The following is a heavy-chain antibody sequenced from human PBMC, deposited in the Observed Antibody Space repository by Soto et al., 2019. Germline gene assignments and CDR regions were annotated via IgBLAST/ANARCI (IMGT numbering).Heavy chain of an antibody. V-gene: IGHV3-9*01. CDR2: MSWNSVSI. D-gene: IGHD3-10*01. CDR3: AKDMENGYNPYYYYGMDV. J-gene: IGHJ6*02. CDR1: GFNFNDYG. Sequence: PGGSLRLSCAASGFNFNDYGMHWVRQAPGKGLEWVSSMSWNSVSIGYADSVKGRFTISRDNAKNSPYLQMNTLRAEDTALYYCAKDMENGYNPYYYYGMDVWGQGTTVTVSS.